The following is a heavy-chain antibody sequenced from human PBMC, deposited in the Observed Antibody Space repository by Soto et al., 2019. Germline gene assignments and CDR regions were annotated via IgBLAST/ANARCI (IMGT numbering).Heavy chain of an antibody. J-gene: IGHJ4*02. D-gene: IGHD5-12*01. CDR2: ISSSGSTI. V-gene: IGHV3-48*03. CDR3: ARGFSGYEPPPHY. CDR1: GFTFSSYG. Sequence: GGSLRLSCAASGFTFSSYGMNWVRQAPGKGLEWVSYISSSGSTIYYADSVKGRFTISRDNAKNSLYLQMNSLRAEDTAVYYCARGFSGYEPPPHYWGQGTLVTVSS.